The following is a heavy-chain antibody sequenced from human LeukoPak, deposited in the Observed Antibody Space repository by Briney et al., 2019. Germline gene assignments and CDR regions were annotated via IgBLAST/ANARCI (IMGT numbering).Heavy chain of an antibody. V-gene: IGHV4-59*08. D-gene: IGHD3-22*01. CDR1: GGSIRSYY. CDR3: ARFTYYYDSSGLRGWFDP. Sequence: AETLSLTCTVSGGSIRSYYWSGIRQPPGKALEWIGYIYYSGSTNYNPSLKSRVTISVDTSKNQFSLKLSSVTAADTAVYYCARFTYYYDSSGLRGWFDPWGQGTLVTVSS. CDR2: IYYSGST. J-gene: IGHJ5*02.